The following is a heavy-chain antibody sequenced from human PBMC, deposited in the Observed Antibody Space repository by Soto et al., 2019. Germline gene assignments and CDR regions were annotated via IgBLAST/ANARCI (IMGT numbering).Heavy chain of an antibody. V-gene: IGHV4-34*01. CDR1: GGSFSDYY. CDR2: INHSGSI. J-gene: IGHJ4*02. CDR3: ARGTTVVPPSFDY. D-gene: IGHD4-17*01. Sequence: QVQLQQWGTGLLKTSETLSITCAVYGGSFSDYYWTWVRQPPGKGLEWIGEINHSGSINYNPSLESRLTISVDTSKNQSSLNLRSVTAADTAVYYCARGTTVVPPSFDYWCQATLVTVSS.